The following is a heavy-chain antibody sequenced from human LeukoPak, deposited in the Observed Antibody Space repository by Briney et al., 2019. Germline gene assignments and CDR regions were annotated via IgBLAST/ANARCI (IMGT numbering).Heavy chain of an antibody. J-gene: IGHJ3*02. V-gene: IGHV4-59*01. CDR3: ARVVASTNDAFDI. CDR1: GGSFSGYY. D-gene: IGHD3-3*02. Sequence: SETLSLTCAVYGGSFSGYYWSWIRQPPGKGLEWIGYIYYSGSTNYNPSLKSRVTISVDTSKNQFSLKLSSVTAADTAVYYCARVVASTNDAFDIWGQGTMVTVSS. CDR2: IYYSGST.